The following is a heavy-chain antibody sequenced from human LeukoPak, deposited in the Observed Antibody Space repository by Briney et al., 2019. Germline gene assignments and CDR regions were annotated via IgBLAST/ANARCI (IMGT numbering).Heavy chain of an antibody. CDR2: INPSGGST. V-gene: IGHV1-46*01. J-gene: IGHJ6*02. CDR1: GYTFTGYY. Sequence: ASVKVSCKASGYTFTGYYMHWVRQAPGQGLEWMGIINPSGGSTSYAQKFQGRVTMTRDTSTSTVYMELSSLRSEDTAVYYCAGAGITTYGMDVWGQGTTVTVSS. CDR3: AGAGITTYGMDV. D-gene: IGHD1-1*01.